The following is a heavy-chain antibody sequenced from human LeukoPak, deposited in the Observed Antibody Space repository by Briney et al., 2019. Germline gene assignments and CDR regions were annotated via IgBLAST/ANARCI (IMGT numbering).Heavy chain of an antibody. CDR1: GGSFSGYY. Sequence: PSETLSLTCADYGGSFSGYYWSWIRQPPGKGLEWIGEINHSGSTNYNPSLKSRVTISVDTSKNQFSLKLSSVTAADTAVYYCARNRAAAGTSPWGRGTLVTVSS. D-gene: IGHD6-13*01. J-gene: IGHJ5*02. CDR2: INHSGST. CDR3: ARNRAAAGTSP. V-gene: IGHV4-34*01.